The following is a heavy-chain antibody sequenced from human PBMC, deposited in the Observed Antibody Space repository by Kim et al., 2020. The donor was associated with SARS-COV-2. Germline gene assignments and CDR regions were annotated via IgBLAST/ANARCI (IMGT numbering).Heavy chain of an antibody. Sequence: SETLSLTCTVSGGSISSYYWSWIRQPPGKGLEWIGYIYYSGSTNYNPSLKSRVTISVDTSKNQFSLKLSSGTAADTAVYYCARASLPTEYYYGSGDLNWFDPWGQGTLVTVSS. CDR3: ARASLPTEYYYGSGDLNWFDP. CDR1: GGSISSYY. CDR2: IYYSGST. V-gene: IGHV4-59*13. J-gene: IGHJ5*02. D-gene: IGHD3-10*01.